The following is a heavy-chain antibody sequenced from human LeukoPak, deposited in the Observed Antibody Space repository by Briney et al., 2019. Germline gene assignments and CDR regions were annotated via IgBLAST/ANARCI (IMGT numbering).Heavy chain of an antibody. CDR1: GGSISSYY. J-gene: IGHJ6*02. D-gene: IGHD3-22*01. V-gene: IGHV4-59*08. Sequence: SETLSLTCTVSGGSISSYYWSWIRQPPGKGLEWIGYIYYSGSTNYNPSLKSRVTISVDTSKNQFSLKLSSVTAADTAVYYCARLGAYYYDSSGLGPYGMDVWGQGTTVTVSS. CDR2: IYYSGST. CDR3: ARLGAYYYDSSGLGPYGMDV.